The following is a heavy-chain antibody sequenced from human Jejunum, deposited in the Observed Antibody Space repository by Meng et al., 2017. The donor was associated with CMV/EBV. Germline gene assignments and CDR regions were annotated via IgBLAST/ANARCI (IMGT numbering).Heavy chain of an antibody. CDR3: ALFTRSWFDP. J-gene: IGHJ5*02. CDR1: GFSLSNSEVG. D-gene: IGHD2-2*01. V-gene: IGHV2-5*01. CDR2: IYWYDDK. Sequence: QITLKGSVATLVKPTQTLTVTCTFLGFSLSNSEVGVGWIRQPPGKALEWLAVIYWYDDKRYSPSLKSRLTITKDTSKNKVVLTLTNMDPVDTATYYCALFTRSWFDPWGQGTLVTVSS.